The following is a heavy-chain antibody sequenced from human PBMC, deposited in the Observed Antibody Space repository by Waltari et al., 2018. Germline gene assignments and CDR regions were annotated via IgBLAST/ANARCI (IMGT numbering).Heavy chain of an antibody. CDR3: ARVRYYDILTGYYYFDY. D-gene: IGHD3-9*01. CDR2: IYHSGST. CDR1: GGSISSGGYS. V-gene: IGHV4-30-2*01. J-gene: IGHJ4*02. Sequence: QLQLQESGSGLVKPSQTLSLTCAVSGGSISSGGYSWSWIRQPPGKGLEWFWYIYHSGSTYYNPSLKSRVTISVDRSKNQFSLKLSSVTAADTAVYYCARVRYYDILTGYYYFDYWGQGTLVTVSS.